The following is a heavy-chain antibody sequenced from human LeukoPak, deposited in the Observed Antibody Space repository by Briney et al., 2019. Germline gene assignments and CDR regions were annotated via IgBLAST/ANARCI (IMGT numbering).Heavy chain of an antibody. V-gene: IGHV4-59*08. CDR2: IYYSGST. D-gene: IGHD6-6*01. CDR3: ASFEYSSSSRGAFDI. Sequence: SETLSLTCAVYGGSFSGYYWSWIRQPPGKGLEWIGYIYYSGSTNYNPSLKSRVTISVDTSKNQFSLKLSSVTAADTAVYYCASFEYSSSSRGAFDIWGQGTMVTVSS. CDR1: GGSFSGYY. J-gene: IGHJ3*02.